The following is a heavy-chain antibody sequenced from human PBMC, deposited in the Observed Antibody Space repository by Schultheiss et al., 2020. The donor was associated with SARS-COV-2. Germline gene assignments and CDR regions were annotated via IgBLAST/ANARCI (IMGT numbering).Heavy chain of an antibody. CDR3: ARVGSTGLFDY. J-gene: IGHJ4*02. Sequence: GGSLRLSCATSGSTFSSYAMNWVRQAPGKGLEWVGRIKSKPDGGTTDYAAPVKGRFTISRDDSKNTLYLQMNSLRAGDTAVYYCARVGSTGLFDYWGQGTLVTVSS. V-gene: IGHV3-15*01. CDR1: GSTFSSYA. CDR2: IKSKPDGGTT. D-gene: IGHD5/OR15-5a*01.